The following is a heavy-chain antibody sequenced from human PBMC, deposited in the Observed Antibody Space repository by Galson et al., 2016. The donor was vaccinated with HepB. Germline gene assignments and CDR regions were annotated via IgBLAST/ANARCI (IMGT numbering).Heavy chain of an antibody. CDR2: ISASSSYA. D-gene: IGHD1-26*01. Sequence: SLRLSCAASGFTLGDYYMSWIRQAPGKGLEWVSYISASSSYANYADSVKGRFIISRDNAKNSVHLQMNSLRAEDTALYYCARDMPAVGHSSSSFDAFDIWGQGTMVTVSS. CDR3: ARDMPAVGHSSSSFDAFDI. J-gene: IGHJ3*02. CDR1: GFTLGDYY. V-gene: IGHV3-11*06.